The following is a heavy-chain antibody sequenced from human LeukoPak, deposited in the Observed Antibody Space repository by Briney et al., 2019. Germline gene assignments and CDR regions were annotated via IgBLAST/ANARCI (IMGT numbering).Heavy chain of an antibody. CDR1: GIAFSNYA. CDR2: INDDGSAT. D-gene: IGHD6-6*01. J-gene: IGHJ4*02. Sequence: PGGSLRLSCVASGIAFSNYAMSWVRQAPGKGLEWASDINDDGSATFYADSVKGRFSISRDNSKNTLYLQMHILRADDTAVYYCAKKLGSSPGDFFDFWGQGTLVTVSS. CDR3: AKKLGSSPGDFFDF. V-gene: IGHV3-23*01.